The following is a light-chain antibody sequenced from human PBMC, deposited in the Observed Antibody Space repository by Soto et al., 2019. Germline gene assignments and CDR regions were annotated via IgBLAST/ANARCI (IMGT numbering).Light chain of an antibody. Sequence: QSVLTQPPSMSAAPGQKVTISCSGSSSNIGNNYVSWYQQLPGTAPKLLIYDYNKRPSGIPDRFSGSKSGTSATLGITGLQTGDEADYYCGTWDSSLSAVVFGGGTKLTVL. CDR1: SSNIGNNY. J-gene: IGLJ2*01. V-gene: IGLV1-51*01. CDR3: GTWDSSLSAVV. CDR2: DYN.